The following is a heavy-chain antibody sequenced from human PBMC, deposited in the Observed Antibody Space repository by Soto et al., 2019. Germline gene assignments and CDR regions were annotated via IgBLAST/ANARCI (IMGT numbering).Heavy chain of an antibody. CDR2: IGTAGDT. V-gene: IGHV3-13*01. D-gene: IGHD3-16*02. CDR1: GFTFSSYD. Sequence: GGSLRLSCGASGFTFSSYDMHWVRQATGKGLEWVSAIGTAGDTYYPGSVKGRFTISRENAKNSLYLQMNSLRAGDTAVYYCARGVYIWGSYRQLVGYYFEYWGQGTLVTVSS. J-gene: IGHJ4*02. CDR3: ARGVYIWGSYRQLVGYYFEY.